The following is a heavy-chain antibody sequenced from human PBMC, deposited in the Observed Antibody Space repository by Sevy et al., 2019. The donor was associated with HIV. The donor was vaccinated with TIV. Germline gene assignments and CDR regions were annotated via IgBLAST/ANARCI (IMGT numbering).Heavy chain of an antibody. D-gene: IGHD3-9*01. Sequence: GGSLRLSCAASGFTFNFYAMTWVRQAPGKGLEWVSTLSGSGGSTYYADSVKGRFTISRDNSKNTLYLQMNSLRAEDTAVYYCAKDHDNNWFDPWGQGTLVTVSS. CDR2: LSGSGGST. CDR3: AKDHDNNWFDP. J-gene: IGHJ5*02. V-gene: IGHV3-23*01. CDR1: GFTFNFYA.